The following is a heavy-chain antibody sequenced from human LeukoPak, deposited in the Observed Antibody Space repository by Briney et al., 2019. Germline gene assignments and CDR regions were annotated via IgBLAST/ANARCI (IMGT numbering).Heavy chain of an antibody. J-gene: IGHJ4*02. V-gene: IGHV3-30*18. CDR3: AKPGGIVGATNPFDY. D-gene: IGHD1-26*01. CDR1: GFTFSSYG. CDR2: ISYDGSNK. Sequence: GGSLRLSCAASGFTFSSYGMHWVRQAPGKGLEWVAVISYDGSNKYYADSVKGRFTISRDNSKNTLYLQMNSLRAEYTAVYYCAKPGGIVGATNPFDYWGQGTLVTVSS.